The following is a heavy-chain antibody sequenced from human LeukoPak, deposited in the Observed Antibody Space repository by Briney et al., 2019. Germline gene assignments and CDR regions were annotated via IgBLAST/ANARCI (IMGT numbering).Heavy chain of an antibody. Sequence: SETLSLTCAVYGGFFSGYYWSWIRQPPGKGLEWIGEINHSGSTNYNPSLKSRVTISVDTSKNQFSLKLSSVTAADTAVYYCARGHRGIAARSYAFDIWGQGTMVTVSS. V-gene: IGHV4-34*01. D-gene: IGHD6-6*01. J-gene: IGHJ3*02. CDR1: GGFFSGYY. CDR2: INHSGST. CDR3: ARGHRGIAARSYAFDI.